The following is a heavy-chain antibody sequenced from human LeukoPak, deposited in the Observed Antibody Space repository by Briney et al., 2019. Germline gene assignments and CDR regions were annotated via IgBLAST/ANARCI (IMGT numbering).Heavy chain of an antibody. Sequence: GGSLRLSCAASGFTFSSYNMNWVRQAPGKGLEWVSSISTSSSYIYYADSVKGRFTISRDNAKNSLYLQMNSLRAEDTAVYYCASDMVREAYWGQGTLVTVSS. CDR2: ISTSSSYI. CDR3: ASDMVREAY. D-gene: IGHD3-10*01. V-gene: IGHV3-21*01. J-gene: IGHJ4*02. CDR1: GFTFSSYN.